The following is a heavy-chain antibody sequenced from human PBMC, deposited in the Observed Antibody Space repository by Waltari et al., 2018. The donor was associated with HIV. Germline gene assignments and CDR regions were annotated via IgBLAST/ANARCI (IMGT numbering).Heavy chain of an antibody. CDR3: ARGYFQNDLRGLFDL. CDR2: INPKSGVT. CDR1: GYSFTGHY. J-gene: IGHJ2*01. D-gene: IGHD1-26*01. Sequence: QVHLVQSGAEVKKPGASVKVSCKASGYSFTGHYIHWVRQAPGHGLEGMGRINPKSGVTHSPQKFQGRVSLARDTANSTAYMDLTRLTSDDTAVYFCARGYFQNDLRGLFDLWGRGTLVTVSS. V-gene: IGHV1-2*06.